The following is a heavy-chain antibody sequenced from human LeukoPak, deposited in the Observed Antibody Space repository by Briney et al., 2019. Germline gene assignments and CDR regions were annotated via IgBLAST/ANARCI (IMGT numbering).Heavy chain of an antibody. Sequence: SETLSLTCTVSGGSVSKGGYYWNWIRQHPGKGLEWIGFTSYSEGTYYNPSLMSRITISVDRSQNQFSLKMRDVTAADTAVYFCATADWESFYFDSWGQGALVAVSS. CDR3: ATADWESFYFDS. V-gene: IGHV4-31*03. CDR1: GGSVSKGGYY. CDR2: TSYSEGT. D-gene: IGHD1-26*01. J-gene: IGHJ4*02.